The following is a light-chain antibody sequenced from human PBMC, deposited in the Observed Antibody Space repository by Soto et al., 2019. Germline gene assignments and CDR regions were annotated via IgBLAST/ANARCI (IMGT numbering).Light chain of an antibody. J-gene: IGKJ5*01. Sequence: PGDRATLSCRASQSVSSNLAWYQQKPGQAPRLLIYGASTRATGIPARFSGSGSGTEFTLTISSLQSEDFAVYYCQQYNNWPPITFGQGTRLEIK. V-gene: IGKV3D-15*01. CDR3: QQYNNWPPIT. CDR1: QSVSSN. CDR2: GAS.